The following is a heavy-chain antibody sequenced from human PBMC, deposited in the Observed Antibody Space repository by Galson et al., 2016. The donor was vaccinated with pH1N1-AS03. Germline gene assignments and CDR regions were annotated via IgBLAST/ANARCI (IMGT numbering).Heavy chain of an antibody. J-gene: IGHJ4*02. CDR2: MNTDGSPT. Sequence: SLRLSCAASGFTFSNYWMHWVRQAPGKGLVWVSHMNTDGSPTSYADSVKGRFTSSRDNAKNTLYLQMNSLRAEDTAVYYCARGTAVQMVTFGGVMVMGIDYWGQGTLVTVSS. CDR3: ARGTAVQMVTFGGVMVMGIDY. CDR1: GFTFSNYW. D-gene: IGHD3-16*01. V-gene: IGHV3-74*01.